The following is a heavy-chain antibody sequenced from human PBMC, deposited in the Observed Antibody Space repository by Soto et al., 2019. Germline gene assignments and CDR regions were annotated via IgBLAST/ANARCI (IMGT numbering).Heavy chain of an antibody. V-gene: IGHV1-69*01. CDR3: ARAGVGPAARRGSTTGYYYYGMDV. J-gene: IGHJ6*02. D-gene: IGHD2-2*01. CDR2: IIPIFGTA. Sequence: QVQLVQSGAEVKKPGSSVTVSCTASGGTFSSYAISWVRQAPGQGLEWMGGIIPIFGTANYAQKFQGRVTITADESTSTAYMELSSLRSEDTAVYYGARAGVGPAARRGSTTGYYYYGMDVWGQGTPVTGSS. CDR1: GGTFSSYA.